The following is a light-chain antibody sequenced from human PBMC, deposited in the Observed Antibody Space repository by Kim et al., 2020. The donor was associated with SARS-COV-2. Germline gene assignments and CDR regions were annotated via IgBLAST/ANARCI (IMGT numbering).Light chain of an antibody. Sequence: AIQLTQSPSSLSASVGERVIITCRASQGISSALAWYQQKPGEDPKLLIYDASSLESGVPSRFSGGGSGTEFTLTISCLQPEDFATYYCQQFNDYLLTFGGGTKVDIK. V-gene: IGKV1D-13*01. CDR1: QGISSA. CDR3: QQFNDYLLT. CDR2: DAS. J-gene: IGKJ4*01.